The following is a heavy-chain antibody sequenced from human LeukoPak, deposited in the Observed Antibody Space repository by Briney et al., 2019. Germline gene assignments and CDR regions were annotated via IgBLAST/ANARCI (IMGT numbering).Heavy chain of an antibody. CDR3: ARETPTWGAMNYFDY. J-gene: IGHJ4*02. CDR1: GFTFSSYG. D-gene: IGHD3-16*01. V-gene: IGHV3-33*01. Sequence: GGSLRLSGPASGFTFSSYGMHWVRQAPGKGLEWVAVIWYDGSNKYYADSVKGRFTISRDNSKNTLYLQMNSLRAEDTAVYYCARETPTWGAMNYFDYWGQGTLVTVSS. CDR2: IWYDGSNK.